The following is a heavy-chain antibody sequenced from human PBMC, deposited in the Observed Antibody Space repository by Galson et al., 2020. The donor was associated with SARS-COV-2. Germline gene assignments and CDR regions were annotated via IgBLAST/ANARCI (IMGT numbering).Heavy chain of an antibody. CDR2: INRNGGST. CDR1: GFTFDDYG. Sequence: GESLKISCAASGFTFDDYGMSWVRQAPGKGLEWVSGINRNGGSTGYADSVKGRFTISRDDAKNSLYLQMNSLRVEDTALYYCARGAVGGYNLPEYFQHWGQGTLVSVAS. CDR3: ARGAVGGYNLPEYFQH. V-gene: IGHV3-20*04. J-gene: IGHJ1*01. D-gene: IGHD6-25*01.